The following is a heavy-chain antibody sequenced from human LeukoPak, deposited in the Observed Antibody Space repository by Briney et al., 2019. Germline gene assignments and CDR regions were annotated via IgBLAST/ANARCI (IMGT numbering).Heavy chain of an antibody. V-gene: IGHV3-7*01. J-gene: IGHJ6*02. CDR2: IKQDGSEK. D-gene: IGHD5-12*01. Sequence: PGGSLRLSCAASGFTFSSYWMSWVRQAPGKGLEWVANIKQDGSEKYYVDSVKGRFTISRDNAKNSLYLQMNSLRAEDTAVYYCARVGYGGYCDYYYGMDVWGQGTTVTVSS. CDR1: GFTFSSYW. CDR3: ARVGYGGYCDYYYGMDV.